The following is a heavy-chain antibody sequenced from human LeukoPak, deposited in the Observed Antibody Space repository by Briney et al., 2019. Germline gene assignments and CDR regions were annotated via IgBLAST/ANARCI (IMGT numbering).Heavy chain of an antibody. D-gene: IGHD5-18*01. CDR3: ARSTAMVTRFDY. Sequence: RPSETLSLTCTVSGGSISSSSYYWGWIRQPPGKGLEWIGSIYYSGSTYYNPSLKSRVTISVDTSKNQFSLKLSSVTAADTAVYYCARSTAMVTRFDYWGQGTLVTVSS. V-gene: IGHV4-39*07. CDR2: IYYSGST. CDR1: GGSISSSSYY. J-gene: IGHJ4*02.